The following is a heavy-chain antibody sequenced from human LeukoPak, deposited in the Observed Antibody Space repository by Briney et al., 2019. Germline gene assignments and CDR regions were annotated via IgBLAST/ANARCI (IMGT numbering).Heavy chain of an antibody. V-gene: IGHV3-21*01. CDR3: ARGAINSGSYGAYFDY. CDR1: GFAFSSYS. D-gene: IGHD1-26*01. CDR2: ISTSSIYI. Sequence: GGSLRLSCAASGFAFSSYSMNWVRQAPGRGLEWVSSISTSSIYIYYADSVKGRFTISRDNAKKSLYLQVNSLRAEDTAVYYCARGAINSGSYGAYFDYWGQGTLVTVSS. J-gene: IGHJ4*02.